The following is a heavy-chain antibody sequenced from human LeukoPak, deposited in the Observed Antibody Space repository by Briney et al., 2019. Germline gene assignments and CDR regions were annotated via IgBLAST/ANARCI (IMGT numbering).Heavy chain of an antibody. CDR1: GGTLNSFA. Sequence: SVNVSCKASGGTLNSFAISWVRQAPGQGLEWMGGIIPIFGTANFAQKFQGGVTITADESTNTAYMELSSLRSEDTAVYYCASRYCSDGRCDSSYYYYYGMDVWGQGTTVTVSS. CDR3: ASRYCSDGRCDSSYYYYYGMDV. V-gene: IGHV1-69*13. CDR2: IIPIFGTA. J-gene: IGHJ6*02. D-gene: IGHD2-15*01.